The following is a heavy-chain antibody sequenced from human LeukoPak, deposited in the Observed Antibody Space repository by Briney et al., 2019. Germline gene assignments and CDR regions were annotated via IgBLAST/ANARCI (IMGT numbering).Heavy chain of an antibody. Sequence: SETPSLTCAVYGGSFSGYYWSWIRQPPGKGLEWIGEINHSGSTNYNPSLKSRVTISVDTSKNQFSLKLSSVTAADTAVYYCAGGAPSRAFYDFWSGYYGMDVWGQGTTVTVSS. CDR2: INHSGST. CDR1: GGSFSGYY. D-gene: IGHD3-3*01. V-gene: IGHV4-34*01. CDR3: AGGAPSRAFYDFWSGYYGMDV. J-gene: IGHJ6*02.